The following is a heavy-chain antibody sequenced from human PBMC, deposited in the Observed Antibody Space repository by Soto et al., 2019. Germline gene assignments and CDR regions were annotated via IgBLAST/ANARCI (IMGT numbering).Heavy chain of an antibody. CDR1: GFTFSSYG. V-gene: IGHV3-33*01. Sequence: QVQLVESGGGVVQPGRSLRLSCAASGFTFSSYGMDWVRQAPGKGLEWVAVIWYDGSNKYYADSVKGRFTISRDNSKNTRYLQMNSLRAEDTAVYYCARDDGGYSSSWGYWGQGTLVTVSS. CDR3: ARDDGGYSSSWGY. D-gene: IGHD6-13*01. CDR2: IWYDGSNK. J-gene: IGHJ4*02.